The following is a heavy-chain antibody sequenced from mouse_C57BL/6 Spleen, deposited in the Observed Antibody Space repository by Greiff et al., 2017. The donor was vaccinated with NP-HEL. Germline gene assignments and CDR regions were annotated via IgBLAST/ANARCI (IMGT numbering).Heavy chain of an antibody. D-gene: IGHD4-1*01. Sequence: EVQLQQSGPELVKPGASVKMSCKASGYTFTDYNMHWVKQSHGKSLEWIGYINPNNGGTSYNQKFKGKATLTVNKSSSTAYMELRSLTSEESAVYYCARYELGRPVDYWGQGTTLTVAS. CDR1: GYTFTDYN. V-gene: IGHV1-22*01. J-gene: IGHJ2*01. CDR2: INPNNGGT. CDR3: ARYELGRPVDY.